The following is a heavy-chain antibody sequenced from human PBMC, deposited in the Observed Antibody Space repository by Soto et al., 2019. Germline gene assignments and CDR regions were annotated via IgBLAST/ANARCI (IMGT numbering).Heavy chain of an antibody. CDR1: GFTFSNYW. J-gene: IGHJ4*02. CDR3: VRGPYYGLYYFDS. Sequence: PGGSLRLSCAASGFTFSNYWMHWVRQAPGKGLVWVSRINADGSSTSYVDSVKGRLTISRDNSRNTLYLQMNSLRAEDTAVYYCVRGPYYGLYYFDSWGQGTRVTVAS. D-gene: IGHD3-10*01. CDR2: INADGSST. V-gene: IGHV3-74*01.